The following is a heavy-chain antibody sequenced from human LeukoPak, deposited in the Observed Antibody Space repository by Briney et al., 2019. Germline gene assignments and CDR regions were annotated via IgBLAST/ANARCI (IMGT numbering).Heavy chain of an antibody. CDR3: ATADTPSHYDILTGYYSLGY. CDR2: FDPEGGET. Sequence: GASVKVSCKVSGYTLTELSMHWVRQAPGKGLEWMGGFDPEGGETIYAQKFQGRVTMTEDTSTDTAYMELSSLRSEDTAVYYCATADTPSHYDILTGYYSLGYWGQGTLVTVSS. CDR1: GYTLTELS. V-gene: IGHV1-24*01. J-gene: IGHJ4*02. D-gene: IGHD3-9*01.